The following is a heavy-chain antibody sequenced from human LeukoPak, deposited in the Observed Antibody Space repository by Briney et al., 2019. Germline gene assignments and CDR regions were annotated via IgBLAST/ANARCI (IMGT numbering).Heavy chain of an antibody. V-gene: IGHV4-4*07. CDR1: GGSISSYY. Sequence: SETLSLTCTVSGGSISSYYWSWIRQLAGKGLEWIGRIYTSGSTNYNPSLKSRVTMSVDTSKNQFSLKLSSVTAADTAVYYCARTYSSSWYGNGFDPWGQGTLVTVSS. D-gene: IGHD6-13*01. CDR2: IYTSGST. J-gene: IGHJ5*02. CDR3: ARTYSSSWYGNGFDP.